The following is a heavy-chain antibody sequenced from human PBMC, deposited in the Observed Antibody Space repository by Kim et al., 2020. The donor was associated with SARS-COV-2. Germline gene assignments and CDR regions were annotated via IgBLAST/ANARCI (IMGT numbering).Heavy chain of an antibody. CDR1: GGTFSSYT. Sequence: SVKVSCKASGGTFSSYTISWVRQAPGQGLEWMGRIIPILGIANYAQKFQGRVTITADKSTSTAYMELSSLRSEDTAVYYCARALFGRFGELHYYYYGMDVWGQGTTVTVSS. D-gene: IGHD3-10*01. CDR2: IIPILGIA. V-gene: IGHV1-69*02. J-gene: IGHJ6*02. CDR3: ARALFGRFGELHYYYYGMDV.